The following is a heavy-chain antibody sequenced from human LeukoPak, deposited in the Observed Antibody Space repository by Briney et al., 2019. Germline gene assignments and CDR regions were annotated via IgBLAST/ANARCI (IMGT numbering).Heavy chain of an antibody. CDR2: INPNSGGT. CDR3: ARRGYCSGGSCQTYDAFDI. V-gene: IGHV1-2*02. CDR1: GYTFTGYY. D-gene: IGHD2-15*01. J-gene: IGHJ3*02. Sequence: GASVKVSCKASGYTFTGYYMHWVRQAPGQGLEWMGWINPNSGGTNYAQKFQGRVTMTRDTSISTAYMELSRLRSDDTAVYYCARRGYCSGGSCQTYDAFDIWGQGTMVTVSS.